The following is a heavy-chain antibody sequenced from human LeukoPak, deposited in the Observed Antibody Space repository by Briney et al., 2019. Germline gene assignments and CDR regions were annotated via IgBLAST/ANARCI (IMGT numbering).Heavy chain of an antibody. Sequence: ASVKVSCKASGYTFTGYYMHWVRQAPGQGLEWMGWINPNSGGINYAQKFQGRVTMTRDTSISTAYMELSRLRSDDTAVYYCARRQQLYSFQHWGQGTLVTVSS. J-gene: IGHJ1*01. CDR1: GYTFTGYY. D-gene: IGHD6-13*01. V-gene: IGHV1-2*02. CDR3: ARRQQLYSFQH. CDR2: INPNSGGI.